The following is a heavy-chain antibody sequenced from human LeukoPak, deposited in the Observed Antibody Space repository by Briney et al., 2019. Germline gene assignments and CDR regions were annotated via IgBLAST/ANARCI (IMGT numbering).Heavy chain of an antibody. V-gene: IGHV3-33*08. CDR1: GFTLRNYA. J-gene: IGHJ4*02. D-gene: IGHD1/OR15-1a*01. CDR2: IWYDGSNK. CDR3: ARGTNSDY. Sequence: PGGSLRLSCAASGFTLRNYAMTWVRQAPGKGLEWVAVIWYDGSNKYYADSVKGRFTISRDNSKNTLYLQMNSLRAEDTAVYYCARGTNSDYWGQGTLVTVSS.